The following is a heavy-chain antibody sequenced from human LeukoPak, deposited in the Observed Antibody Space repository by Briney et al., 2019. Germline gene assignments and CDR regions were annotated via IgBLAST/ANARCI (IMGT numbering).Heavy chain of an antibody. CDR3: AKSLGATRGYFEH. CDR2: ISSGGNT. D-gene: IGHD1-26*01. CDR1: GFTVSTNS. V-gene: IGHV3-53*05. Sequence: GGSLRLSCKVSGFTVSTNSWSWVRQAPGKGLEWVSFISSGGNTDHSDSVKGRFTISRDNSKNTLYLQMNSLRPEDTAVYYCAKSLGATRGYFEHWGQGTLVTVSS. J-gene: IGHJ1*01.